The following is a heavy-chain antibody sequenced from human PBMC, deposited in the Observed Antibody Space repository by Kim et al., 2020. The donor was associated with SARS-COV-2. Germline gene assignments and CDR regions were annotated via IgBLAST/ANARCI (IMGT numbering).Heavy chain of an antibody. Sequence: GGSLRLSCAASGFIFSAHAMSWVRQAPGKGLEWVSGFSGSGGTTYYADSVKGRFTISRDNSKNTLCLQMNSLRADDTATYYCATDGSICIIVVAYFDWG. CDR2: FSGSGGTT. V-gene: IGHV3-23*01. CDR1: GFIFSAHA. J-gene: IGHJ1*01. D-gene: IGHD3-22*01. CDR3: ATDGSICIIVVAYFD.